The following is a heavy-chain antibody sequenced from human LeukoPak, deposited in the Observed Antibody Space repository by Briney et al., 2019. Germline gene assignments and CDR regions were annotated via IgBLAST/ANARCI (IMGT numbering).Heavy chain of an antibody. Sequence: RSSETLSLTCTVSGGSFSSTNYFWGWIRQPPGKGLEWIGSIYYSGSTYYNPSLKSRVTISVDTSKNQFSLKLSSVTAADTAVYYCARHRPFRYSSSWAFDYWGQGTLVTVSS. V-gene: IGHV4-39*01. CDR1: GGSFSSTNYF. CDR3: ARHRPFRYSSSWAFDY. D-gene: IGHD6-13*01. J-gene: IGHJ4*02. CDR2: IYYSGST.